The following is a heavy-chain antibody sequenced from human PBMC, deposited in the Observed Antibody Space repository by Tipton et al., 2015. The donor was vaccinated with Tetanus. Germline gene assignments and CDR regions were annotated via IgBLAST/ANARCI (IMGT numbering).Heavy chain of an antibody. J-gene: IGHJ4*02. Sequence: SLRLSCAASGFTFSSYGMHWVRQAPGKGLEWVAVIWYDGSNKYYADSVKGRFTISRDNPKNTLYLQMNSLRAEDTAVYYCASSLKENDPDYPDYWGQGTLVTVSS. D-gene: IGHD3-16*01. CDR2: IWYDGSNK. CDR1: GFTFSSYG. CDR3: ASSLKENDPDYPDY. V-gene: IGHV3-33*01.